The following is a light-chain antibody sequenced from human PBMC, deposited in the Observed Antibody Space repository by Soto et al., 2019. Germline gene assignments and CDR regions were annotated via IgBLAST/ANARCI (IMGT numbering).Light chain of an antibody. CDR1: QSVSNSD. CDR2: DAS. Sequence: EIVLTQSPGTLSLSPGERATLSCRASQSVSNSDLAWYQQKPGQAPSLLIYDASSRPTGIPDRFSGSGSGTDFTLTISRLEPEDFALYYCQQYAISPTTFGGGTKVEIK. CDR3: QQYAISPTT. J-gene: IGKJ4*01. V-gene: IGKV3-20*01.